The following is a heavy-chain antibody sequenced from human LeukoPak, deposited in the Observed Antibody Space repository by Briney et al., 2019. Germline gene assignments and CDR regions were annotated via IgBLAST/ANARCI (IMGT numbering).Heavy chain of an antibody. Sequence: GGSLRLSCAASGFTFSSYWMSWVRQAPGKGLEWVANIKQDGSEKYYVDSVKGRFTISRDNAKNSLYLQMNSLRAEDTAVYYCARDHSYDSSGYLLRFDYWGQGTLVTVSS. CDR2: IKQDGSEK. CDR1: GFTFSSYW. D-gene: IGHD3-22*01. J-gene: IGHJ4*02. CDR3: ARDHSYDSSGYLLRFDY. V-gene: IGHV3-7*01.